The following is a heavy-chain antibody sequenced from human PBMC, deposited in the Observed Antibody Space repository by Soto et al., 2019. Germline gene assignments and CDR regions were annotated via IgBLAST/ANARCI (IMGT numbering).Heavy chain of an antibody. CDR1: GYTFTSYG. D-gene: IGHD2-21*02. V-gene: IGHV1-18*01. J-gene: IGHJ4*02. Sequence: ASVKVSCKASGYTFTSYGISWVRQAPGQGLEWMGWISAGNGNTKYSQKFQGRVTITRDTSASTAYMELSSLRSEDTAVYYCARSIVLVAAQDYSGRGSLVTVSS. CDR2: ISAGNGNT. CDR3: ARSIVLVAAQDY.